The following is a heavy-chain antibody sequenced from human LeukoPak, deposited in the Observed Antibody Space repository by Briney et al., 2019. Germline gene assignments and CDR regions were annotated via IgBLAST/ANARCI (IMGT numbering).Heavy chain of an antibody. J-gene: IGHJ6*03. CDR1: GGSISSYY. CDR2: ISSSGST. CDR3: TRADYSSSWSHYYFMDV. Sequence: PSETLSPTCTVSGGSISSYYWSWIRQPPGKGLEWIGRISSSGSTNYNPSLKSRVTISVDTSKNQFSLKLSSVTAADTAVYYCTRADYSSSWSHYYFMDVWGRGTTVTVSS. V-gene: IGHV4-4*08. D-gene: IGHD6-13*01.